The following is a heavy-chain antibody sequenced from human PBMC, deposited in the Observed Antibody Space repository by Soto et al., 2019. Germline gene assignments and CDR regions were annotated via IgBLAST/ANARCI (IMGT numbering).Heavy chain of an antibody. V-gene: IGHV3-21*01. Sequence: EVQLVETGGGLVKPGGSLRLSCAASGFTFNTYDMNWVRQAPGKGLEWVSSIYTSSAYIYYADSLKGRITIFRDNAKNSLFLQMNCVRAEDTAVYYCVRSGTARLLRLSWFDTWGQGTLLTVSS. CDR3: VRSGTARLLRLSWFDT. J-gene: IGHJ5*02. CDR2: IYTSSAYI. CDR1: GFTFNTYD. D-gene: IGHD2-21*01.